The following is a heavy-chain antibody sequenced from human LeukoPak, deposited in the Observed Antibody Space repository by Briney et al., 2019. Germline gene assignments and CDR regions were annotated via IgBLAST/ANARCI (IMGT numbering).Heavy chain of an antibody. J-gene: IGHJ4*02. CDR1: GFTFSRYW. V-gene: IGHV3-7*01. CDR2: INQDGSEK. CDR3: ARSIVGATKYSDY. Sequence: GGSLRLSCAASGFTFSRYWMSWVRQAPGKGLEWVANINQDGSEKYYVDSVKGRFTISRDNAKNSLYLQMNSLRAEDTAVYYCARSIVGATKYSDYWGQGTLVTVSS. D-gene: IGHD1-26*01.